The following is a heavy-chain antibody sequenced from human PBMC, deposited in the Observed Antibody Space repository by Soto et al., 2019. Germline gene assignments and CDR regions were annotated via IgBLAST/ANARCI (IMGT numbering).Heavy chain of an antibody. CDR1: GFTFSSYA. CDR3: AKDTTGTGDVKGGAFDI. J-gene: IGHJ3*02. V-gene: IGHV3-23*01. CDR2: ISGSGGST. Sequence: GGSLRLSCAASGFTFSSYAMSWVRQAPGKGLEWVSAISGSGGSTYYADSVNGRFTISRDNTKNTLSLQMNSLSAEDTAVYYCAKDTTGTGDVKGGAFDIWGQGTMVTVSS. D-gene: IGHD1-1*01.